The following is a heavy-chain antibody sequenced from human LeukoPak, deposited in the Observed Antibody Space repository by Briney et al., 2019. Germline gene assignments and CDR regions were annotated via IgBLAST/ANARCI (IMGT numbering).Heavy chain of an antibody. V-gene: IGHV4-38-2*02. Sequence: SETRPLTCTVSGYSISSGYYWGWIRQPPGKGLEWIGRIYTSGSTNYNPSLKSRVTISVDTSKNQFSLKLSSVTAADTAVYYCARMIIAARQFDYWGQGTLVTVSS. CDR1: GYSISSGYY. CDR2: IYTSGST. CDR3: ARMIIAARQFDY. J-gene: IGHJ4*02. D-gene: IGHD6-6*01.